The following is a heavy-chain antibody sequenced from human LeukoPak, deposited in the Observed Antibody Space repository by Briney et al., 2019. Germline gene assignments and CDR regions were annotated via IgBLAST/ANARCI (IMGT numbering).Heavy chain of an antibody. D-gene: IGHD6-13*01. CDR1: GGSISSYC. V-gene: IGHV4-59*01. Sequence: SETLSLTCTVSGGSISSYCWSWIRQPPGKELEWIGFIYYSGSTNYNPSLKSRVTISVDTSKNQFSLKLSSVTAADTAVYYCARGVSSSWYGDFDYWGQGTLVTVSS. J-gene: IGHJ4*02. CDR3: ARGVSSSWYGDFDY. CDR2: IYYSGST.